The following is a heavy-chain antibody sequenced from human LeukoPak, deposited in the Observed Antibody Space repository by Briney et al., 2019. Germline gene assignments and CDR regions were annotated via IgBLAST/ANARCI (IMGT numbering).Heavy chain of an antibody. J-gene: IGHJ4*02. CDR1: RGTFSSYA. V-gene: IGHV1-69*13. D-gene: IGHD5-24*01. CDR2: IIPIFGTA. Sequence: SVKVSCKASRGTFSSYAISWVRQAPGQGLEWMGGIIPIFGTANYAQKFQGRVTITADESTSTAYMELSSLRSEDTAVYYCARDRTMRERWVFDYWGQGTLVTVSS. CDR3: ARDRTMRERWVFDY.